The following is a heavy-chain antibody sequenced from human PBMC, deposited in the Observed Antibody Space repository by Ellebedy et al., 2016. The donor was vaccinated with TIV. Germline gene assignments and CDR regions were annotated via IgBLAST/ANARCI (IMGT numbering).Heavy chain of an antibody. V-gene: IGHV4-4*02. D-gene: IGHD3-16*01. Sequence: SETLSLTCGVSGGSVTSRTWWSWVRPPPGKELEWIGEISHSGTTNYNPSLKSRVTISVDKSKNQFTLNLSSVTAADTAVYFCVRLVGATYADSWGQGALVTVSS. J-gene: IGHJ4*02. CDR3: VRLVGATYADS. CDR1: GGSVTSRTW. CDR2: ISHSGTT.